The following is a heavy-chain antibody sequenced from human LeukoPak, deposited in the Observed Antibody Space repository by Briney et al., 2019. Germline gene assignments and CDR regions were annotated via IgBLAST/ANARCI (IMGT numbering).Heavy chain of an antibody. CDR3: ARRLGYCSSTSCYFDY. V-gene: IGHV4-34*01. J-gene: IGHJ4*02. CDR1: GGSFSDNY. Sequence: PSETLSLTCAVYGGSFSDNYWNWIRQPPGKGLEWIGEINHSGNTNYSPSLKSRVTISVDTSKNQFSLKLSSVTAADTAVYYCARRLGYCSSTSCYFDYWGQGTLVSVSS. D-gene: IGHD2-2*01. CDR2: INHSGNT.